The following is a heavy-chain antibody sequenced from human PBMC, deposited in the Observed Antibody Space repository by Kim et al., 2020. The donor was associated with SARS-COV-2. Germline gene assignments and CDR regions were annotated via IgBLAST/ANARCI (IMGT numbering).Heavy chain of an antibody. CDR2: IYYSGST. Sequence: SETLSLTCTVSGGSISSSSYYWGWIRQPPGKGLEWIGSIYYSGSTYYNPSLKSRVTISVDTSKNQFSLKLSSVTAADTAVYYCASGGAYCGGDCYSATTPVDYWGQGTLVTVSS. J-gene: IGHJ4*02. CDR1: GGSISSSSYY. V-gene: IGHV4-39*01. CDR3: ASGGAYCGGDCYSATTPVDY. D-gene: IGHD2-21*02.